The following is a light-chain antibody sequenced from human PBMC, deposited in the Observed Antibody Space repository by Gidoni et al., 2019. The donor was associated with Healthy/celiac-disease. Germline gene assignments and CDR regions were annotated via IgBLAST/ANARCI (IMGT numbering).Light chain of an antibody. CDR3: QQLNSYPNT. Sequence: DIQLTPSPSFLSASVGDRVTSTCRARQGISSYLAWYQQKPGKAPKLLIYAASTVQSGVPSRLSGSGSGTEFTLTISSLQPEDFATYYCQQLNSYPNTFGQGTKLEIK. CDR1: QGISSY. V-gene: IGKV1-9*01. J-gene: IGKJ2*01. CDR2: AAS.